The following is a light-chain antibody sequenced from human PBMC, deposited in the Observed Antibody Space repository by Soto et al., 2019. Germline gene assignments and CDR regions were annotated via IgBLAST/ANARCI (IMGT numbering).Light chain of an antibody. J-gene: IGKJ1*01. CDR2: WAS. Sequence: DIVMTQTPDSLAVSLGERATINCKSSQSVLYNSNNDSYLTWYQQNPGQSPRVLIYWASTRESGVPDRVSGSGSGTDFTLTISSLQAEDVAVYYCQQYYSIPWTFGQGTKVEIK. V-gene: IGKV4-1*01. CDR1: QSVLYNSNNDSY. CDR3: QQYYSIPWT.